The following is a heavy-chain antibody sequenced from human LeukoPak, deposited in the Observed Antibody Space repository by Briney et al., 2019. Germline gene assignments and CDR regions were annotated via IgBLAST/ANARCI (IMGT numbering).Heavy chain of an antibody. CDR1: GFTFSSYS. Sequence: GSLRLSCAASGFTFSSYSMNWVRQAPGKGLEWVSSISSSSSYIYYADSVKGRFTISRDNAKNSLYLQMNSLRAEDTAVYYCASPGGYYGMDVWGQGTTVTVSS. J-gene: IGHJ6*02. V-gene: IGHV3-21*01. CDR3: ASPGGYYGMDV. D-gene: IGHD3-10*01. CDR2: ISSSSSYI.